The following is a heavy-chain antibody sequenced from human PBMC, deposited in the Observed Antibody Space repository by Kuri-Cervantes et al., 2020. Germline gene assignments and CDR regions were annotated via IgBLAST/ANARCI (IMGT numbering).Heavy chain of an antibody. Sequence: GSLRLSCTVSGGSISSYYWSWIRQPPGKGLEWIGYIYYSGSTNYNPSLKSRVTISVDTSKNQFFLKLSSVTAADTAVYYCARSTESGVGYWGQGTLVTVSS. D-gene: IGHD7-27*01. J-gene: IGHJ4*02. CDR2: IYYSGST. CDR1: GGSISSYY. CDR3: ARSTESGVGY. V-gene: IGHV4-59*01.